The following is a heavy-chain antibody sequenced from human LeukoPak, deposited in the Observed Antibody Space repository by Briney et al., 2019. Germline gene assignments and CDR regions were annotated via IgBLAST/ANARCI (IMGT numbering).Heavy chain of an antibody. Sequence: PGGSLRLSCAASGFTFSSYGMHWVRQAPGKGLEWVASIWYDGSNKYYADSVKGRFTISRDNSKNTLYLQMNSLRAEDTAVYYYARDTSSPTWGQGAMVTVSS. V-gene: IGHV3-33*01. D-gene: IGHD6-13*01. CDR2: IWYDGSNK. CDR1: GFTFSSYG. J-gene: IGHJ3*01. CDR3: ARDTSSPT.